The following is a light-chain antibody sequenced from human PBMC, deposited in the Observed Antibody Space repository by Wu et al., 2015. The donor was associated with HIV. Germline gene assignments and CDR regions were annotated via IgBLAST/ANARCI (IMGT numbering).Light chain of an antibody. CDR1: QSVSSN. CDR2: GTS. V-gene: IGKV3-15*01. Sequence: EIVMTQSPATLSVSPGERATLSCRASQSVSSNLAWYQQKPGRAPRLLIYGTSTRATGIPARFSGSGSGTEFTLTISSIQSEDFAVYSCQQYNNWPWTFGQGTKVEIK. J-gene: IGKJ1*01. CDR3: QQYNNWPWT.